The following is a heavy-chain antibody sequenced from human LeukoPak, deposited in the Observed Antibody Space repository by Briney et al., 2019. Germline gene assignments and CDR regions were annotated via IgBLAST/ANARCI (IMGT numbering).Heavy chain of an antibody. Sequence: GGSLRLSCEASGFTVSNNYVSWVRQAPGKGLEWVSVIYSGGSTFYADSLKGRFTMSRDSSKNTVYLQMGSLRPEDMAVYYCARWTNSYFGLWGRGTLVTVSS. J-gene: IGHJ2*01. CDR2: IYSGGST. CDR1: GFTVSNNY. D-gene: IGHD3/OR15-3a*01. V-gene: IGHV3-66*01. CDR3: ARWTNSYFGL.